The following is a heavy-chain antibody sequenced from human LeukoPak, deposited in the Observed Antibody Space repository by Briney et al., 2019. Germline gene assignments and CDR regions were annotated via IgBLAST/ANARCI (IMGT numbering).Heavy chain of an antibody. J-gene: IGHJ4*02. CDR2: ISYDGSNK. CDR3: ARGINPEDY. D-gene: IGHD5-24*01. CDR1: GFTFSSYA. Sequence: GGSLRLSCAASGFTFSSYAMHWVRQAPGKGLEWVAIISYDGSNKYYADSVKGRFTISRDNSKNTLYLQMNSLRAEDTAVYYCARGINPEDYWGQGTLVTVSS. V-gene: IGHV3-30-3*01.